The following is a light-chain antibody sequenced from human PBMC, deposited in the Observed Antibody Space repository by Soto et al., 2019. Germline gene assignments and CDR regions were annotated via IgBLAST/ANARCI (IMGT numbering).Light chain of an antibody. CDR1: QTVSSAN. J-gene: IGKJ1*01. V-gene: IGKV3-20*01. Sequence: EILLTQSPGTLSLSPGESATLSCRASQTVSSANFAWYKQKPGQAPRLLIYGASSRATGIPDRFSGSGSGTVVTLTINILQPDDFAVYYCHQYGNSPQTFGQGTKVDIK. CDR2: GAS. CDR3: HQYGNSPQT.